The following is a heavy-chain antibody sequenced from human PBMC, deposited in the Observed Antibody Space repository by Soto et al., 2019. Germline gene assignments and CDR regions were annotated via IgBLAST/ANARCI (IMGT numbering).Heavy chain of an antibody. CDR2: IYHSGST. Sequence: SDTLSLTCAVSGGSISSSNWWSWVRQPPGKVLDCIGEIYHSGSTNYNPSLKSRVTLSVDKSKNQFSLKLNSVTAADTAVYYCARATGMAPFDYWGQGTLVTVS. V-gene: IGHV4-4*02. D-gene: IGHD5-18*01. CDR1: GGSISSSNW. CDR3: ARATGMAPFDY. J-gene: IGHJ4*02.